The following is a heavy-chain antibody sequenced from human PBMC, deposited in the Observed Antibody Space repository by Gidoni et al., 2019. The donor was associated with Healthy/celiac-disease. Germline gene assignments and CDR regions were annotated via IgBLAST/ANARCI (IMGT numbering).Heavy chain of an antibody. CDR3: AREFASWNCGGDCYSSAFDI. CDR2: ISAYNGNT. CDR1: GYTFTSYG. J-gene: IGHJ3*02. Sequence: QVQLVQSGAEVKKPGASVKVSCKASGYTFTSYGISWVRQAPGQGLEWMGWISAYNGNTNYAQKLQGRVTMTTDTSTSTAYMELRSLRSDDTAVYYCAREFASWNCGGDCYSSAFDIWGQGTMVTVSS. D-gene: IGHD2-21*02. V-gene: IGHV1-18*04.